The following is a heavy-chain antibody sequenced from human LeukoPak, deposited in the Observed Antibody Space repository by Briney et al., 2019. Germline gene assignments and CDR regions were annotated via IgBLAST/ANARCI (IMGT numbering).Heavy chain of an antibody. CDR3: ARALATMFVDY. Sequence: SETLSLTCTVSVGSLTNYYWTWLRQPPGKGLEWIGYIDYSGRANYSPSLKSRVTISLDTSNNQFSLKFNSVTAADTAVYYCARALATMFVDYWGQGTLVTVST. V-gene: IGHV4-59*01. CDR1: VGSLTNYY. D-gene: IGHD3-10*02. CDR2: IDYSGRA. J-gene: IGHJ4*02.